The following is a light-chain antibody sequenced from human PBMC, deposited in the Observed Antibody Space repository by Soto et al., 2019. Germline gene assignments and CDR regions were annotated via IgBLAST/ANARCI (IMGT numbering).Light chain of an antibody. CDR2: KAS. CDR3: QQYSSDTWT. V-gene: IGKV1-5*03. CDR1: QSISSW. J-gene: IGKJ1*01. Sequence: IQMAQAPSTLSASVGDRVTITCRASQSISSWLAWYQQKPGKAPNLLIYKASSLDSGVPSRFSGSGSGTEFTLTISSLQPDDFATYYCQQYSSDTWTFGQGTKVDIK.